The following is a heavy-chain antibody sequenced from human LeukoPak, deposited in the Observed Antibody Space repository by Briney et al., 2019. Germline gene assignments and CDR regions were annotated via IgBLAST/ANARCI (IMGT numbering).Heavy chain of an antibody. CDR1: GFTFDNYG. CDR2: INWNGGSI. Sequence: GGSLRLSCAASGFTFDNYGMSWVRLAPGKGLEWVSGINWNGGSIGYAHSVKGRFTISRDNAKNSLYLQMNSLRAEDTAVYYCARPGSPRGGVRGGNWFDPWGQGTLVTVSS. V-gene: IGHV3-20*04. D-gene: IGHD3-10*01. J-gene: IGHJ5*02. CDR3: ARPGSPRGGVRGGNWFDP.